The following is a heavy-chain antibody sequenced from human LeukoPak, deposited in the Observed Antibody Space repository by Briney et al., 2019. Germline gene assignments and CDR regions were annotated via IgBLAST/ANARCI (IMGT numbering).Heavy chain of an antibody. CDR2: ISGSGGST. V-gene: IGHV3-23*01. D-gene: IGHD4-17*01. CDR1: GFTFSGYA. J-gene: IGHJ4*02. CDR3: AEDDYGVGSHGILHLFDY. Sequence: GGSLRLSCVASGFTFSGYAMSWVRQAPGKGLEWVSAISGSGGSTYFADSVKGRFTISRDNSKNTLYLQMNSLRAEDTAIYYCAEDDYGVGSHGILHLFDYWGQGTLVTVSS.